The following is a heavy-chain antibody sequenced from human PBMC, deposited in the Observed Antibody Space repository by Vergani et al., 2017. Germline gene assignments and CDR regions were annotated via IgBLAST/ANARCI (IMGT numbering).Heavy chain of an antibody. CDR1: GSTVSGNY. Sequence: ELQLVESGGGLVQPGRSLRLSCAASGSTVSGNYMTWVRQAPGKGLEWVSHIYSGDETYSADSVKGRVTISRDTSKNTLHLQINILTVEDTAVDYCARGNYYGSGTYVDPWGQGTLVTVSS. D-gene: IGHD3-10*01. CDR3: ARGNYYGSGTYVDP. V-gene: IGHV3-66*02. J-gene: IGHJ5*02. CDR2: IYSGDET.